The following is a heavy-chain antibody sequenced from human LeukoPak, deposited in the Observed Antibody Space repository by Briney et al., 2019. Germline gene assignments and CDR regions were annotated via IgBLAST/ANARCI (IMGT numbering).Heavy chain of an antibody. D-gene: IGHD6-19*01. J-gene: IGHJ4*02. Sequence: PGGSLRLSCAVSGFSSSNYWMSWVRHAPGKGLEWVSGISWNGGSVGYAASVKGRFTISRDNTKNSLYLQMNSLRAEDMALYYCAKSSGSGWLFPFDYWGQGTLVTVSS. CDR1: GFSSSNYW. CDR3: AKSSGSGWLFPFDY. V-gene: IGHV3-9*02. CDR2: ISWNGGSV.